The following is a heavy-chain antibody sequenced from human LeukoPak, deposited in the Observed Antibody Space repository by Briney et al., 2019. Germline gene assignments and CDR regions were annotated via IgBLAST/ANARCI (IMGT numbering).Heavy chain of an antibody. V-gene: IGHV4-34*01. D-gene: IGHD3-3*01. Sequence: PGGSLRLSCAASGFIFSDYTMNWIRQPPGKGLEWIGEINHSGSTNYNPSLKSRVTISVDTSKNQFSLKLSSVTAADTAVYYCARGPYYDFWSGYYGGYFDYWGQGTLVTVSS. CDR2: INHSGST. J-gene: IGHJ4*02. CDR3: ARGPYYDFWSGYYGGYFDY. CDR1: GFIFSDYT.